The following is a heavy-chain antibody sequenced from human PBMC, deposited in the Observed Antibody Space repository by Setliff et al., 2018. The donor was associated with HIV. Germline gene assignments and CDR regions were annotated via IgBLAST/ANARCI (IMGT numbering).Heavy chain of an antibody. CDR1: GGSITNFY. CDR3: ALWGYSNAGGFDY. Sequence: PSETLSLTCAVSGGSITNFYWSWIRQPPGKGLEWIGYLYNSGSTKYNPSLKSRVTISIDMSKTQLSLNLNSVTAADTALYYCALWGYSNAGGFDYWGQGTRVTVS. V-gene: IGHV4-59*08. J-gene: IGHJ4*02. D-gene: IGHD5-12*01. CDR2: LYNSGST.